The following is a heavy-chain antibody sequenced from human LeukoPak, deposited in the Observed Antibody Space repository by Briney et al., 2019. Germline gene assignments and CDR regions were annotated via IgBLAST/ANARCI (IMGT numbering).Heavy chain of an antibody. J-gene: IGHJ6*02. CDR3: ARSGYCSATSCSGLDV. D-gene: IGHD2-2*03. Sequence: GESLKISCQGSGYRFSTYWIGWVRQMPGKGLEWMGTIYPGDSDTIYSPSFQGQVTISVDKSINTAYVQWSSLRASDTAMYYCARSGYCSATSCSGLDVWGQGTTVTVSS. CDR1: GYRFSTYW. V-gene: IGHV5-51*01. CDR2: IYPGDSDT.